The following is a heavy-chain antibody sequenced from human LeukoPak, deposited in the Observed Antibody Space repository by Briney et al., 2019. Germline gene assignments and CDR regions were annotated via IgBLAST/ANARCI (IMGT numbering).Heavy chain of an antibody. CDR3: AREISSSWYGDAFDI. Sequence: GGSLRLSCAASGFTLSDYFMSWIRQAPGKGLEWVSVIYSGGSTYYADSVKGRFTISRDNSKNTLYLQMNSLRAEDTAVYYCAREISSSWYGDAFDIWGQGTMVTVSS. CDR1: GFTLSDYF. J-gene: IGHJ3*02. CDR2: IYSGGST. V-gene: IGHV3-66*01. D-gene: IGHD6-13*01.